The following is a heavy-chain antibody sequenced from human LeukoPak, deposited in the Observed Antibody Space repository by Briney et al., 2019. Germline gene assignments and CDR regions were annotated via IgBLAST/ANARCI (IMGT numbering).Heavy chain of an antibody. J-gene: IGHJ4*02. CDR3: ATHERSTWYGDLDY. D-gene: IGHD6-13*01. V-gene: IGHV3-30-3*01. CDR1: GFTFSSYA. Sequence: GGSLRLSCAASGFTFSSYAMHWVRQAPGRGLEGVADISYDGSNKYYADSVKGRFTISRDNSKNTPYLQMNSLRAEDTAVYYCATHERSTWYGDLDYWGQGTLVTVSS. CDR2: ISYDGSNK.